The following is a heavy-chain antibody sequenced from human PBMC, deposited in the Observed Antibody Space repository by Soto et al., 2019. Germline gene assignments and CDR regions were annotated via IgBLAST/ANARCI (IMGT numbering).Heavy chain of an antibody. D-gene: IGHD3-22*01. CDR1: GGSLSGYY. CDR3: TRLGGYYQALDS. V-gene: IGHV4-59*08. CDR2: IYYAGTT. Sequence: SETLSLTCSVSGGSLSGYYWTWTRQPPGKGLEWIGYIYYAGTTAYNPSLKSRVTISLDTSKNQFSLKMDSVTTADTAVYYCTRLGGYYQALDSWGQGTLVTVS. J-gene: IGHJ4*02.